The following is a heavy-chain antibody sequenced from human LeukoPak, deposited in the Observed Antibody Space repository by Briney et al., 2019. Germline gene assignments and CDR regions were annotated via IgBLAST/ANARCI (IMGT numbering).Heavy chain of an antibody. CDR2: INPNSGGT. J-gene: IGHJ4*02. CDR1: GYTFTGYY. CDR3: ARARTPYSSSWSGFDY. Sequence: ASVKVSCKASGYTFTGYYMHWVRQAPGQGLEWMGWINPNSGGTNYAQKFQGRVTMTRDTSISTAYMELSRLRSDDTAVNYCARARTPYSSSWSGFDYWGQGTLVTVSS. V-gene: IGHV1-2*02. D-gene: IGHD6-13*01.